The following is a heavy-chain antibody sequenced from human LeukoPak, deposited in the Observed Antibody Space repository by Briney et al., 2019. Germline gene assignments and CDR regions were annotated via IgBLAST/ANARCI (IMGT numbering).Heavy chain of an antibody. CDR2: ISSNGGRT. J-gene: IGHJ4*02. V-gene: IGHV3-64*01. Sequence: GGSLRLSCAASGFTFRSYAMHWVRQAPGKGLEYVSAISSNGGRTYYANSVKGRFTISRDNSRNTLYLQMGRLRAEDMAVYYCATYYYDSGGFHCHRGAQGTLVTVSS. CDR1: GFTFRSYA. CDR3: ATYYYDSGGFHCHR. D-gene: IGHD3-22*01.